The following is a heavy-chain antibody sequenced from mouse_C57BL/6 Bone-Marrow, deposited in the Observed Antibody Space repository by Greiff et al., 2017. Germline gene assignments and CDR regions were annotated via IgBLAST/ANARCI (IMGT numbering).Heavy chain of an antibody. V-gene: IGHV1-81*01. D-gene: IGHD1-1*01. CDR2: IYPRSGNT. J-gene: IGHJ3*01. CDR3: ARSDYGSSYVAWFAY. CDR1: GYTFTSYG. Sequence: VKLQQSGAELARPGASVKLSCKASGYTFTSYGISWVKQRTGQGLEWIGEIYPRSGNTYYNEKFKGKATLTADKSSSTAYMELRSLTSEDSAVYFCARSDYGSSYVAWFAYWGQGTLVTVSA.